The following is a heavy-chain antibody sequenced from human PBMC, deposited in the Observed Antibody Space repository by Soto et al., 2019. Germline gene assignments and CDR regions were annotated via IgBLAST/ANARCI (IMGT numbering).Heavy chain of an antibody. Sequence: GESLKISCTGSGYSFTSYWIGWVRQMPGKGLEWMGIIYPGDSDTRYSPSFQGQVTISADKSISTAYLQWSSLKASDTAMYYCARHLGAGIAARRPQYYYYGMDVWGQGTTVTVSS. J-gene: IGHJ6*02. CDR3: ARHLGAGIAARRPQYYYYGMDV. CDR1: GYSFTSYW. D-gene: IGHD6-6*01. V-gene: IGHV5-51*01. CDR2: IYPGDSDT.